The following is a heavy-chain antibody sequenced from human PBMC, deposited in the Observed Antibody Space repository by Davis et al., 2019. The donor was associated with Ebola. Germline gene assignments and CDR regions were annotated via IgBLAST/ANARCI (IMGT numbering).Heavy chain of an antibody. D-gene: IGHD1-1*01. CDR1: GGSISSYH. CDR2: IYYSGST. J-gene: IGHJ6*02. V-gene: IGHV4-59*01. CDR3: ARDRTGTSLYYYYGMDV. Sequence: MPGGSLRLSRTVSGGSISSYHWSWIRQHPGKGLEWIGYIYYSGSTNYNPSLKSRVTISVDTSKNQFSLKLSSVTAADTAVYYCARDRTGTSLYYYYGMDVWGQGTTVTVSS.